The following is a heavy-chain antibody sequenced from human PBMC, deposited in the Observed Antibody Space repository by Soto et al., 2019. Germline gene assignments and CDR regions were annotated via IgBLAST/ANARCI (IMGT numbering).Heavy chain of an antibody. J-gene: IGHJ4*02. D-gene: IGHD2-2*01. CDR2: ISGSGGST. V-gene: IGHV3-23*01. CDR3: AKLNPSSTSNYFDY. Sequence: SLRLCCAACGFTFSSYAMSWVRQSPGKGLEWVSAISGSGGSTYYADSVKGRFTISRDNSKNTLYLQMNSLRAEDTAVYYCAKLNPSSTSNYFDYWGQGTLVTVSS. CDR1: GFTFSSYA.